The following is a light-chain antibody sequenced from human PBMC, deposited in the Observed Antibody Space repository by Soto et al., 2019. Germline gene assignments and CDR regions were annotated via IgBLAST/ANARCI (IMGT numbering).Light chain of an antibody. CDR3: QSYDSSLSGDVV. CDR2: GNS. CDR1: SSNIGAGYD. Sequence: QSVLTQPPSVYGATRQRVTISCTGSSSNIGAGYDVHWYQQLPGTAPKLLIYGNSNRPSGVPDRFSGSKSGTSASLAITGLQAEDEADYYCQSYDSSLSGDVVFGGGTKLTVL. J-gene: IGLJ2*01. V-gene: IGLV1-40*01.